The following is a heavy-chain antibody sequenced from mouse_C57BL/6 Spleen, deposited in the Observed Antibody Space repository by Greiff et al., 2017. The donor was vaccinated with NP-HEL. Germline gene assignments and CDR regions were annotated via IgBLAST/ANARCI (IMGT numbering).Heavy chain of an antibody. V-gene: IGHV1-26*01. CDR3: ARWGYEYAAY. Sequence: EVQLQQSGPELVKPGASVKISCKASGYTFTDYYMNWVKQSHGKSLEWIGDINPNNGGTSYNQKFKGKATLTVDKSSITAYMELSSLTSEDSAVYYCARWGYEYAAYWGQGTLVTVSA. J-gene: IGHJ3*01. CDR1: GYTFTDYY. CDR2: INPNNGGT. D-gene: IGHD2-4*01.